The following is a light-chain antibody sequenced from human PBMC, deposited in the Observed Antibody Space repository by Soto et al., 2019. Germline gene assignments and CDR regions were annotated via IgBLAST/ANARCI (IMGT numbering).Light chain of an antibody. CDR1: QSVSSTY. CDR3: QQYGSSPRS. CDR2: GAS. Sequence: EIVLTQSPCTLSLSPGERATLSCRASQSVSSTYLAWYQHKLGQAPRLVIYGASSKASGIPDRFSGSGSGTDFTLTISRLEPEDFAVYYCQQYGSSPRSFGQGTKVDIK. V-gene: IGKV3-20*01. J-gene: IGKJ1*01.